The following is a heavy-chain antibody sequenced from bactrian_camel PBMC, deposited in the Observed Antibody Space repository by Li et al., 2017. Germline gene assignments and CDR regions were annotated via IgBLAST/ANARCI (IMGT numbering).Heavy chain of an antibody. CDR1: GYTYSSYC. CDR3: AADLARYCGAFSGFFARAS. J-gene: IGHJ4*01. V-gene: IGHV3S26*01. D-gene: IGHD2*01. CDR2: IDADGRV. Sequence: HVQLVESGGGSVQAGGSLRLTCEASGYTYSSYCMGWFRQAPGKEREAVADIDADGRVRYVDSVKGRFIISRDNAKNMLYLQMNSLKPEDSAMYYCAADLARYCGAFSGFFARASWGQGTQVTVS.